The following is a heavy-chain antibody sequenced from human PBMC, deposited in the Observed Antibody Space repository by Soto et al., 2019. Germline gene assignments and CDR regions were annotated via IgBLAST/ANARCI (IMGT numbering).Heavy chain of an antibody. CDR2: LSSGSTTI. CDR3: ARVRRNDASDYYGMDV. J-gene: IGHJ6*02. CDR1: GFSFSTST. Sequence: GGSLRLSCAASGFSFSTSTMNWVRQAPGKGLEWVSYLSSGSTTIYYADSVKGRFTISRDNGKNSLYLQMNSLRDEDTAVYYCARVRRNDASDYYGMDVWGQGTTVTVSS. D-gene: IGHD1-1*01. V-gene: IGHV3-48*02.